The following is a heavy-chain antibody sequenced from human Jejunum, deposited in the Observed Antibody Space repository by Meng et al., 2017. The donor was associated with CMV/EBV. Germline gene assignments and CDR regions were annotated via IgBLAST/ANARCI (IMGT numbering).Heavy chain of an antibody. J-gene: IGHJ4*02. CDR3: ARDPDKKWLYLDY. D-gene: IGHD3-22*01. V-gene: IGHV3-30*03. CDR1: GFTFSSYG. Sequence: ASGFTFSSYGMHWVRQAPGKGLEWVAVISSDGSIKYQADTVKGRFTISRDNSKNTLYLQMNSLRTEDTAVYYCARDPDKKWLYLDYWGQGTLVTVSS. CDR2: ISSDGSIK.